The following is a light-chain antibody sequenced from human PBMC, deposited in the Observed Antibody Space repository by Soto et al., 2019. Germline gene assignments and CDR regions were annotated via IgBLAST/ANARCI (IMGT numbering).Light chain of an antibody. V-gene: IGKV1-12*02. CDR2: AAS. CDR3: QQANSFPST. CDR1: QSISTW. J-gene: IGKJ5*01. Sequence: DIQMTQSPSTLSASVGDRVTITCRASQSISTWLAWYQQKPGKAPKLLIYAASSLQSGVPSRFSGSGSGTDFTLTISSLQPEDFATYYCQQANSFPSTFGQGTRLENK.